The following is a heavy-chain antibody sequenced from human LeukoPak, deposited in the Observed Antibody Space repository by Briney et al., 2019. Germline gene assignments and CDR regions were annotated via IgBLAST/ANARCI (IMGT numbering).Heavy chain of an antibody. CDR1: SGSITSYH. CDR2: IHYGGST. CDR3: ARWGTVGATFNALDI. D-gene: IGHD1-26*01. V-gene: IGHV4-59*08. Sequence: TSETLSLTCTVSSGSITSYHWPWIRQSPGKGLDWIGYIHYGGSTTYNPSLKSRVTISIDTWKKQFSLRVTSVTAADTGVYYCARWGTVGATFNALDIWGQGAAVIVS. J-gene: IGHJ3*02.